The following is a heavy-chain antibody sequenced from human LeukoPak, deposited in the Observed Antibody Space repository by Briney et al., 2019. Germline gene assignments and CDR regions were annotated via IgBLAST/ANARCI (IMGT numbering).Heavy chain of an antibody. CDR3: ARAGGSTVSHSDY. J-gene: IGHJ4*02. D-gene: IGHD4-17*01. Sequence: GGSLRLSCAVFGFTVSSHYMSWVRQAPGKGLEWVSSISSSTSYIYYADSVKGRFTISKDNAKNSLYLQMNSLRAEDTAVYYCARAGGSTVSHSDYWGQGTLVTVSS. CDR2: ISSSTSYI. V-gene: IGHV3-21*01. CDR1: GFTVSSHY.